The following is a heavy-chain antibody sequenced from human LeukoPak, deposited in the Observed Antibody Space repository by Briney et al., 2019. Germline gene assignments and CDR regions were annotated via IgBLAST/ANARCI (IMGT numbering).Heavy chain of an antibody. J-gene: IGHJ6*03. Sequence: GGSLRLSCGASGFTLSGYYMSWIRQAPGKGLEWVSYIGSTIYYADSVKGRFTISRDNAKNSLYLQMNSLRAEDTAVYYCARDRGIVGTTGYYYMDVWGKRTTVTVSS. CDR2: IGSTI. D-gene: IGHD1-26*01. CDR3: ARDRGIVGTTGYYYMDV. CDR1: GFTLSGYY. V-gene: IGHV3-11*04.